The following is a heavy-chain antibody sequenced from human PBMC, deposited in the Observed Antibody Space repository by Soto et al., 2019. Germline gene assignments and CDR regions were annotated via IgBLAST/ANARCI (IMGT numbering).Heavy chain of an antibody. D-gene: IGHD6-13*01. CDR2: ISAYNGNT. V-gene: IGHV1-18*04. J-gene: IGHJ6*02. CDR3: ARDPAAAGTDYYYYGMDV. Sequence: QVQLVQSGAEVKKPGASVKVSCKSSGYTFTSYGISWVRQAPGQGLEWMGWISAYNGNTNYAQKLQGRVTMTTDTSTSTAYMELRSLRSDDTAVYYCARDPAAAGTDYYYYGMDVWGQGTTVTVSS. CDR1: GYTFTSYG.